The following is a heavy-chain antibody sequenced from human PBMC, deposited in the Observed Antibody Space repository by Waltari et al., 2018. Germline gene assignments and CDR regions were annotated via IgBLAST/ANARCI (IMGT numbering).Heavy chain of an antibody. CDR2: IGGGSRSYI. Sequence: ELQLVESGGGLVKPGGSLRLTCAASGFGFSDSDMNWVRQAPGKGREWVSSIGGGSRSYIFYADSVKGRFTVSRDNAKNSLYLQMNSLRAGDTAVYYCTRDLYGSGGDWFDPWGQGTLVTVSS. CDR1: GFGFSDSD. CDR3: TRDLYGSGGDWFDP. V-gene: IGHV3-21*03. D-gene: IGHD3-10*01. J-gene: IGHJ5*02.